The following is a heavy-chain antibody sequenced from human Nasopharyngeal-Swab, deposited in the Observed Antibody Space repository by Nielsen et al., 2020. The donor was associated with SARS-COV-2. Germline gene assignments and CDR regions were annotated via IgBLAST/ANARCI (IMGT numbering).Heavy chain of an antibody. J-gene: IGHJ3*02. V-gene: IGHV3-33*01. CDR1: GFTFSSYG. D-gene: IGHD1-7*01. CDR2: IWYDGSNK. CDR3: ARDIPFAVTGTTPPDAFDI. Sequence: GGSLRLSCAASGFTFSSYGMHWVRQALGKGLEWVAVIWYDGSNKYYADSVKGRFTISRDNSKNTLYLQMNSLRAEDTAVYYCARDIPFAVTGTTPPDAFDIWGQGTMVTVSS.